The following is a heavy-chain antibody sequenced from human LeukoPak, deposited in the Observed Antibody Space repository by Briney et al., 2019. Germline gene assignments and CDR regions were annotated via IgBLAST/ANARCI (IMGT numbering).Heavy chain of an antibody. CDR3: ARDVSMSGSYVN. Sequence: GGSLRLSCAASGFTFSIYAMSWVRQAPGQGLQWVSSITSRGESTWYVDSVKGRFTITRDNSENTLYLKMHSLRAEDKAVYYCARDVSMSGSYVNWGQGTLVTVSS. J-gene: IGHJ4*02. CDR2: ITSRGEST. D-gene: IGHD1-26*01. CDR1: GFTFSIYA. V-gene: IGHV3-23*01.